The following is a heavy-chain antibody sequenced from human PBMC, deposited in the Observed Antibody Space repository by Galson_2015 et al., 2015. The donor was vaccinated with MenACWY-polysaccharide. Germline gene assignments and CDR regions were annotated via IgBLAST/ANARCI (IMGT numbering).Heavy chain of an antibody. Sequence: SLRLSCAASGFAFSSFSMNWVRQAPGKGLEWVAVISYDGRNKYYADSVKGRFTISRDNSKNTLYLQMNSLRAEDTAVYYCAKDQDSSSFFSLSAYSGHGSLVTAAS. V-gene: IGHV3-30*18. CDR3: AKDQDSSSFFSLSAY. D-gene: IGHD6-13*01. CDR1: GFAFSSFS. J-gene: IGHJ4*01. CDR2: ISYDGRNK.